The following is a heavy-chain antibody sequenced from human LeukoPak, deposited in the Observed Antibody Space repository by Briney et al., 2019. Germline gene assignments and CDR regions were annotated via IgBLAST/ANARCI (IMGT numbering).Heavy chain of an antibody. CDR2: ISYDGSNK. CDR3: ARGDCSSTSCYTWDY. V-gene: IGHV3-30-3*01. D-gene: IGHD2-2*02. Sequence: PGRSLRLSCAASGFTFSSYAMHWVRQAPGKGLEWVAVISYDGSNKYYADSVKGRFTISRDNSKNTLYLQMNSLRAEDTAVYYCARGDCSSTSCYTWDYWGQGTLVTVSS. CDR1: GFTFSSYA. J-gene: IGHJ4*02.